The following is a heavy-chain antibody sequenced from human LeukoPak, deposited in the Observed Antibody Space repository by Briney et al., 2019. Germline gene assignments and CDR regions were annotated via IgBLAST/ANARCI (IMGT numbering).Heavy chain of an antibody. J-gene: IGHJ4*02. CDR2: IDHSGRT. V-gene: IGHV4-34*01. CDR1: GGSFSAYY. CDR3: ARDLGSSYD. Sequence: PSETLSLTCVVSGGSFSAYYWSWIRQPPGKGLEWIGEIDHSGRTNYIPSLKNRVTISVDTSKNQVSLKLTSVTAADTAVYYCARDLGSSYDWGQGTLVTVSS. D-gene: IGHD6-13*01.